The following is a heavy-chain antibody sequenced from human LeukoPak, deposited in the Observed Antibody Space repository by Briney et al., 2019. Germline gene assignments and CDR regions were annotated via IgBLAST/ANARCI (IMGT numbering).Heavy chain of an antibody. J-gene: IGHJ6*02. V-gene: IGHV4-30-2*01. CDR2: IYHSGST. D-gene: IGHD3-10*01. CDR1: GGSPSSGGYS. Sequence: SETLSLTCAVSGGSPSSGGYSSSWIRQPPGKGLEWVGYIYHSGSTYYNPSHKSRVTISGDMSKNQFSLKQSSVTAADTAVYYCARGTYGSGSYAVDVWGQGTTVTVSS. CDR3: ARGTYGSGSYAVDV.